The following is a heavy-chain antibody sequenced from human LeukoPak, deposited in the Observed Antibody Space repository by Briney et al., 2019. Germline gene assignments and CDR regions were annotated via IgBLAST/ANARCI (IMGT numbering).Heavy chain of an antibody. CDR1: GFTFSSYA. V-gene: IGHV3-23*01. Sequence: PGGSLRLSCAASGFTFSSYAMSWVRQAPGKGLEWVSTISGSGGSTYYADSVKGRFTISRDNSKNTLYLQMNSLRAEDTAVYYCAKFYVPAAIPDNWFDPWGQGTLVTVSS. CDR3: AKFYVPAAIPDNWFDP. D-gene: IGHD2-2*02. J-gene: IGHJ5*02. CDR2: ISGSGGST.